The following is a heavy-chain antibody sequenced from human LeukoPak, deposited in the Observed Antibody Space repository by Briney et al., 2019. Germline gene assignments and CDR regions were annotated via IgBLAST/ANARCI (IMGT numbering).Heavy chain of an antibody. CDR1: GGSISTYY. CDR3: ARASSSSSRRNWFDP. D-gene: IGHD6-6*01. CDR2: IYHSGTT. Sequence: SETLSLTCTVSGGSISTYYWSWIRQSPGKGLQWLGYIYHSGTTTYNPSLKSRVTISVDTSKNQFSLKLRSVTAADTAVYYCARASSSSSRRNWFDPWGQGALVTVSS. V-gene: IGHV4-59*01. J-gene: IGHJ5*02.